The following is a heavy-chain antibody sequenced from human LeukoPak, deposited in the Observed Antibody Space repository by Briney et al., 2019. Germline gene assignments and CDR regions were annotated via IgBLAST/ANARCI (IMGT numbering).Heavy chain of an antibody. Sequence: GGSLRLSCEASGFTFDIYWMGWVRQAPGKGLEWVAVISYDGSNKYYADSVKGRFTISRDNSKNTLYLQMNSLRAEDTAVYYCAREYSSSWLYDYWGQGTLVTVSS. V-gene: IGHV3-30*03. D-gene: IGHD6-13*01. CDR3: AREYSSSWLYDY. CDR2: ISYDGSNK. CDR1: GFTFDIYW. J-gene: IGHJ4*02.